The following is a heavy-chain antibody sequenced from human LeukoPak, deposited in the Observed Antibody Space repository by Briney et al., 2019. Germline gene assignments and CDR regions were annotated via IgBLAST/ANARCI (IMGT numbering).Heavy chain of an antibody. CDR3: ARDSVGGRTYIPFDF. D-gene: IGHD4-23*01. J-gene: IGHJ4*02. CDR1: GDSISNYY. Sequence: SETLSLTCTVSGDSISNYYWSWIRQPAGKGLEWIGRIYSSGIANYNPSLKSRVTVSVDASQNQFFLELTSVTAADTAVYYCARDSVGGRTYIPFDFWGQGTLVTVSS. CDR2: IYSSGIA. V-gene: IGHV4-4*07.